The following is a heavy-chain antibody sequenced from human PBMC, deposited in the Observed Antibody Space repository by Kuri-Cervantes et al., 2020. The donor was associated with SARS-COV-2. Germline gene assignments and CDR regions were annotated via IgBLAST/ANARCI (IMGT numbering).Heavy chain of an antibody. D-gene: IGHD3-3*01. Sequence: GTLSLTCAASGFTFSSYEMNWVRQAPGKGLEWVSYISSSGSTIYYADSVKGRFTISRDNAKNSLYLQMNSLRAEDTAVYYCARRLEYDFWSGPLDAFDIWGQGTMVTVSS. CDR3: ARRLEYDFWSGPLDAFDI. CDR2: ISSSGSTI. CDR1: GFTFSSYE. V-gene: IGHV3-48*03. J-gene: IGHJ3*02.